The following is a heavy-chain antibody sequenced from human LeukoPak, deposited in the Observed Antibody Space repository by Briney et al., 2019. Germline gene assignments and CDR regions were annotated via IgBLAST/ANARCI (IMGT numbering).Heavy chain of an antibody. V-gene: IGHV3-23*01. D-gene: IGHD2-15*01. Sequence: GGSLRLSCAASGFTFSSYAMSWVRQAPGKGLEWVSAISGSGGSTYYADSVKGRFTISRDNSKNTLYLQMNSLRAEDTAVYYCAKNNVVVVVAATSYWFDPWGQGTLVTVSS. CDR2: ISGSGGST. J-gene: IGHJ5*02. CDR1: GFTFSSYA. CDR3: AKNNVVVVVAATSYWFDP.